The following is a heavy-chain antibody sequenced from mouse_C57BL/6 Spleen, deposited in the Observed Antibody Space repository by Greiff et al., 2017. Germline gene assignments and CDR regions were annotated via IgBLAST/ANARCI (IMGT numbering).Heavy chain of an antibody. D-gene: IGHD3-2*02. CDR2: IDPSDSYT. Sequence: QVQLQQPGAELVMPGASVKLSCKASGYTFTSYWMHWVKQRPGQGLEWIGEIDPSDSYTNYNQKFKGKSTLTVDKSSSTAYMQLSSLTSEDSAVYYCASGDYSSGYDYWGQGTTLTVSS. CDR1: GYTFTSYW. CDR3: ASGDYSSGYDY. V-gene: IGHV1-69*01. J-gene: IGHJ2*01.